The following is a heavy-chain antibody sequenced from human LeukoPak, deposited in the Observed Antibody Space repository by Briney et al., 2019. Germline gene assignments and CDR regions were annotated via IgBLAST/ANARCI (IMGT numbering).Heavy chain of an antibody. J-gene: IGHJ4*02. D-gene: IGHD6-13*01. V-gene: IGHV1-18*01. Sequence: ASVKVSCKASGYTFTIYGINWVRQAPGQGLEWMGWISGYNGNTKYAQKLQGRVTMTTDTSTSTAYMELRSLRSDDTAVYNCARDYSSSGYPPMPGDHWGQRTLVTVSS. CDR2: ISGYNGNT. CDR3: ARDYSSSGYPPMPGDH. CDR1: GYTFTIYG.